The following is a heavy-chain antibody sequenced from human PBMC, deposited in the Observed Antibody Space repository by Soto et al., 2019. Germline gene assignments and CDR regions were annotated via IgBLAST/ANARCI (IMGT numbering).Heavy chain of an antibody. Sequence: EVQLVESGGGLVQPGGSLRLSCAASGFTFRDYWMHWVRQAPGKGLVWVSRINTDGSITNYADSVRGRFTFSRDNAKDTLFLQMDSLRAEDTAVYYCARGLLEHNYKNAMDVWGQGATLTVSS. J-gene: IGHJ6*02. CDR2: INTDGSIT. CDR3: ARGLLEHNYKNAMDV. D-gene: IGHD3-3*01. CDR1: GFTFRDYW. V-gene: IGHV3-74*01.